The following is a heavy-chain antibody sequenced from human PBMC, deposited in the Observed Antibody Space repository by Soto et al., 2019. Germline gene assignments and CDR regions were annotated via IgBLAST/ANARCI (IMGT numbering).Heavy chain of an antibody. V-gene: IGHV1-3*01. D-gene: IGHD2-2*01. Sequence: ASVKVSCKASAYIFTSYAMHWVRQAPGQRLEWMGWINAGNGNTKYSQKFQGRVTITRDTSASTAYMELSSLRSEDTAVYYCARVPPYCSSTSCYYFDYWGQGTLVTVSS. CDR2: INAGNGNT. CDR1: AYIFTSYA. CDR3: ARVPPYCSSTSCYYFDY. J-gene: IGHJ4*02.